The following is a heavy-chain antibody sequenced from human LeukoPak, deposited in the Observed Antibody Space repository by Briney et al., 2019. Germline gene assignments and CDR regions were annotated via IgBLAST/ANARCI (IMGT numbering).Heavy chain of an antibody. D-gene: IGHD3-22*01. CDR1: GFSVSSNY. V-gene: IGHV3-66*01. CDR2: IYSGGST. CDR3: ARLSGSYHFDS. Sequence: GGSLRLSCAASGFSVSSNYMSRVRQAPGKGLEWVSVIYSGGSTYYADSVRGRFTISRDSSQNTLYLQMNSLRAEDTAVYYCARLSGSYHFDSWGQGTLVTVSS. J-gene: IGHJ4*02.